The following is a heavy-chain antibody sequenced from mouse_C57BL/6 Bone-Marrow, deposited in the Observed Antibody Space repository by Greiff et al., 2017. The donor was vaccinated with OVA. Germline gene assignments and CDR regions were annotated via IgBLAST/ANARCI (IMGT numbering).Heavy chain of an antibody. D-gene: IGHD2-4*01. CDR2: INPYNGGT. Sequence: VQLQQSGPVLVKPGASVKMSCKASGYTFTDYYMNWVKQSHGKSLEWIGVINPYNGGTSYNQKFKGKATLTVDKSSSTAYMELNSLTSEDSAVYYCAREGDYDVTWFAYWGQGTLVTVSA. CDR1: GYTFTDYY. J-gene: IGHJ3*01. V-gene: IGHV1-19*01. CDR3: AREGDYDVTWFAY.